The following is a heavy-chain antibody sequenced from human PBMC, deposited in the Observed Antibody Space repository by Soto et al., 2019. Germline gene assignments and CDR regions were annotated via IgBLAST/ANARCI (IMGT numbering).Heavy chain of an antibody. V-gene: IGHV3-23*01. CDR2: ISGSGGST. Sequence: EVQLLESGGGLVQPGGSLRLSCAASGFTFSSYAMNWVRQAPGKGLEWVSVISGSGGSTYYADSVKGRFTISRDNSKNTRYLQLNSLRAVARAVYYCARRSSGWYFDYWGQGTVVTVSS. CDR3: ARRSSGWYFDY. J-gene: IGHJ4*02. CDR1: GFTFSSYA. D-gene: IGHD6-19*01.